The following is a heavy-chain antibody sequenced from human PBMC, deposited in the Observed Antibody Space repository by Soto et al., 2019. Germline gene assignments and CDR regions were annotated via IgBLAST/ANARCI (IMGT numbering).Heavy chain of an antibody. D-gene: IGHD2-15*01. CDR1: GFTFSSHG. Sequence: GGSLRLSCTASGFTFSSHGRHWVRQAPGKGLEWVAVIWYDGSNKYYADSVKGRFTISRDNSKNTLYLQMNSLRAEDTAVYYCARWGDEMNRYCSGGSCLPFDYWGQGTLVTVSS. J-gene: IGHJ4*02. V-gene: IGHV3-33*01. CDR2: IWYDGSNK. CDR3: ARWGDEMNRYCSGGSCLPFDY.